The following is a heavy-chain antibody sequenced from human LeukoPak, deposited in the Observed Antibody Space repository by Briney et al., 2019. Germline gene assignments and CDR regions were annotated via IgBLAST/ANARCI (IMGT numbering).Heavy chain of an antibody. D-gene: IGHD3-9*01. Sequence: GSLRLSCAASGFTFSSYSMNWVRQAPGKGLEWVSYISTRTISYADSVKGRFTISRDNAKNSLYLQMNSLRDEDTAVYFCARDIDWGFDRWGQGTLVTVSS. CDR1: GFTFSSYS. V-gene: IGHV3-48*02. CDR3: ARDIDWGFDR. CDR2: ISTRTI. J-gene: IGHJ4*02.